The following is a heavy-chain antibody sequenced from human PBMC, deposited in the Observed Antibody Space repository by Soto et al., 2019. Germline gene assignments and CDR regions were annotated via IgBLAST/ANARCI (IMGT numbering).Heavy chain of an antibody. D-gene: IGHD3-9*01. CDR1: GYTFTGYY. Sequence: ASVKVSCKASGYTFTGYYMHWVRQAPGQGLEWMGWINPNSGGTNYAQKFQGRVTMIRDTSISTAYMELSRPRSDDTAVYYCATQKTHYDILTGYSNWGQGTLVTVSS. J-gene: IGHJ4*02. V-gene: IGHV1-2*02. CDR3: ATQKTHYDILTGYSN. CDR2: INPNSGGT.